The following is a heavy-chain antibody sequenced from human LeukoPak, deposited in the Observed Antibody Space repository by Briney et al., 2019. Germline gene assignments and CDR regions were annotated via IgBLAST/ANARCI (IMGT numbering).Heavy chain of an antibody. CDR3: ARGHYYYDSSGYYGGNWFDP. D-gene: IGHD3-22*01. CDR1: GGSISSYY. J-gene: IGHJ5*02. V-gene: IGHV4-59*12. CDR2: IYYSGST. Sequence: SETLSLPCTVSGGSISSYYWSWIRQPPGKGLEWVGYIYYSGSTNYNPSLKSRVTISVDTSKNQSSLKLSSVTAADTAVYYCARGHYYYDSSGYYGGNWFDPWGQGTLVTVSS.